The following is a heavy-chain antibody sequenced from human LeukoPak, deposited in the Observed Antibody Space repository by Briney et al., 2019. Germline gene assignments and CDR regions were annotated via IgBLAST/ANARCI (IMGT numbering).Heavy chain of an antibody. V-gene: IGHV1-46*01. Sequence: ASVKVSCKASGYTFTSYYMHWVRQAPGQGLEWMGIINPSGGSTSYAQKFQGRVTMTRDTSISTAYMELSRLRSDDTAVYYCARELDRNDYWGQGTLVTVSS. CDR2: INPSGGST. D-gene: IGHD3-22*01. CDR3: ARELDRNDY. J-gene: IGHJ4*02. CDR1: GYTFTSYY.